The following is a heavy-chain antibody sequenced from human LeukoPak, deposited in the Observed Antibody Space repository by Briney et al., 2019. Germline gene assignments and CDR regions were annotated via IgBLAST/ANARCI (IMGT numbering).Heavy chain of an antibody. J-gene: IGHJ6*03. CDR2: INHSGSA. CDR1: GGSFSGYY. Sequence: SETLSLTCAVYGGSFSGYYWSWIRQSPGKGLEWIGEINHSGSANYNPSLKSRVTISVDTSKNQFSLKLSSVTATDTAVYYCARADIVATIGGYYYYMDVWGKGTTVTVSS. D-gene: IGHD5-12*01. CDR3: ARADIVATIGGYYYYMDV. V-gene: IGHV4-34*01.